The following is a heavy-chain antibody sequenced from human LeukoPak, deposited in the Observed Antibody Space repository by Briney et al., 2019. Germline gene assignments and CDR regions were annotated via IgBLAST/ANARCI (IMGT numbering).Heavy chain of an antibody. CDR1: GFTFSTYA. Sequence: GGSLRLSCAASGFTFSTYAMTWVRQAPGKGLEWVSSISGSGGDTYYADSVKDRFTISRDNSKNSLYLQMNSLRVEDTAVYYCASGRQLAYWGQGTLVTVSS. J-gene: IGHJ4*02. D-gene: IGHD6-6*01. CDR3: ASGRQLAY. CDR2: ISGSGGDT. V-gene: IGHV3-23*01.